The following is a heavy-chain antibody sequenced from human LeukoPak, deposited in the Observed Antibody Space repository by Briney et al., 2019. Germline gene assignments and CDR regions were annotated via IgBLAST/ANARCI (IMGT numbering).Heavy chain of an antibody. Sequence: ASVKVSCKASRYTFTDYYIHWVRQAPGQGLEWMGWINPNTGGTNYARQVQGRVTMTRDTSISTVYMELSRLRSDDTAVYYCARDLEDCSGGDCYWFDPWGQGTLVTVSS. CDR2: INPNTGGT. D-gene: IGHD2-21*01. CDR3: ARDLEDCSGGDCYWFDP. CDR1: RYTFTDYY. V-gene: IGHV1-2*02. J-gene: IGHJ5*02.